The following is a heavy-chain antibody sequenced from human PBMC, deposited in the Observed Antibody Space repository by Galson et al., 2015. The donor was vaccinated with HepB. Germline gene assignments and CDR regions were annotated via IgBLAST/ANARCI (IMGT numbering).Heavy chain of an antibody. V-gene: IGHV1-69*13. CDR3: AATHNWGKDY. D-gene: IGHD7-27*01. Sequence: SVKVSCKASGGTFSSYAVSWVRQAPGQGLEWMGGIIPIFGTGNYAQKFQGRLTITADESTSTAYMELSSLRSEDTAVYYCAATHNWGKDYWGQGTLVILSS. J-gene: IGHJ4*02. CDR1: GGTFSSYA. CDR2: IIPIFGTG.